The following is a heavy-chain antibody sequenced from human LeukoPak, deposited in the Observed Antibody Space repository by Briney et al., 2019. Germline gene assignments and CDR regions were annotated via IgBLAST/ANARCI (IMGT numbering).Heavy chain of an antibody. V-gene: IGHV3-21*01. D-gene: IGHD3-10*01. J-gene: IGHJ4*02. Sequence: SSSYIYYADSVKGRFTISRDNARNSLYLQMNSLRAEDTAMYYCAKDGAGLSFDYWGQGTLVTVSS. CDR2: SSSYI. CDR3: AKDGAGLSFDY.